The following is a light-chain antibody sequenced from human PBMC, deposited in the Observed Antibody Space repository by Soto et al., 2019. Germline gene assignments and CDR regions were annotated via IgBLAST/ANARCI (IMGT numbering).Light chain of an antibody. CDR2: AAS. J-gene: IGKJ1*01. CDR1: QSMSNY. Sequence: DIQMTQSPSSLSASVGDRVTITCRASQSMSNYLNWYQQKPGKAPKLLMYAASSLQSGVPSRFGGSGSGTDLTLTISSLQPEDFATYYCQQSYSTPRTFGQGTKVEIK. CDR3: QQSYSTPRT. V-gene: IGKV1-39*01.